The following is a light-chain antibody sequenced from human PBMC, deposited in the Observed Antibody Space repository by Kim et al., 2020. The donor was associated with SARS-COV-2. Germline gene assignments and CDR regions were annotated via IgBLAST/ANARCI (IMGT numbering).Light chain of an antibody. V-gene: IGKV3-11*01. Sequence: ETVLTQSPVTLSLSPGERAALSCRASQSLGGYLAWYQQKPGQPPRLLIFDANRATGFPARFSSSGSGTDFTLTISSLEPEDSAFYYCQQRSNWPPTFGGGTKVDIK. J-gene: IGKJ4*01. CDR3: QQRSNWPPT. CDR2: DA. CDR1: QSLGGY.